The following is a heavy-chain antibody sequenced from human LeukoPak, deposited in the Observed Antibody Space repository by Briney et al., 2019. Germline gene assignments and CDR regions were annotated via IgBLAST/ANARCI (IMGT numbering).Heavy chain of an antibody. Sequence: GASVKVSCKASGYTFTTYYMHWVRQAPGQRLEWMGIINPNGGSTSHAQKFQGRVTMTRDTSTSTVYMELSSLRSEDTAVYYCASPSRSYYDFWSGPYYYYYYYMDVWGKGTTVTVSS. CDR3: ASPSRSYYDFWSGPYYYYYYYMDV. D-gene: IGHD3-3*01. CDR2: INPNGGST. CDR1: GYTFTTYY. J-gene: IGHJ6*03. V-gene: IGHV1-46*01.